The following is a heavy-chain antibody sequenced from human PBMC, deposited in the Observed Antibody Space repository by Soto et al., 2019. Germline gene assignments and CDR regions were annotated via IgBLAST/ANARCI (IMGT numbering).Heavy chain of an antibody. J-gene: IGHJ4*02. D-gene: IGHD3-22*01. V-gene: IGHV1-3*01. CDR1: GGAFSIYA. Sequence: VSVNLSCKAAGGAFSIYAISWVRQAPGQGLEWMGWINAGNGNTKYSQKFQGRVTITRDTSASTAYMELSSLRSEDTAVYYCARDDYYDSSGSDYWGQGTLVTVSS. CDR2: INAGNGNT. CDR3: ARDDYYDSSGSDY.